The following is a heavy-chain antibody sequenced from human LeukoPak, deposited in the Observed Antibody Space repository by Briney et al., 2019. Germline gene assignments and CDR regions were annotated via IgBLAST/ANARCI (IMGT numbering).Heavy chain of an antibody. D-gene: IGHD1-26*01. CDR1: GFTFSSYG. CDR2: ISYDGSNK. V-gene: IGHV3-30*18. CDR3: AKDLEIGIVGAMNAFDI. J-gene: IGHJ3*02. Sequence: GGSLRLSCAASGFTFSSYGMHWVRQAPGKGLEWVALISYDGSNKYYADSVKGRFTISRDNSKNTLYLQMNSLRAEDTAVYYCAKDLEIGIVGAMNAFDIWGQGTMVTVSS.